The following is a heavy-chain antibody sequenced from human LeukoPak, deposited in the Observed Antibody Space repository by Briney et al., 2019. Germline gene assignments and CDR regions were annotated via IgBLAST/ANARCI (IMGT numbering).Heavy chain of an antibody. D-gene: IGHD3-10*01. J-gene: IGHJ6*02. CDR2: ISGSGGST. V-gene: IGHV3-23*01. CDR3: AKDQEKYYYGSGSYHPSYYYYYGMDV. CDR1: GFTFSSYA. Sequence: GGSLRLSCAASGFTFSSYAMSWVRQAPGKGLEWVSAISGSGGSTYYADSVKGRFTISRDNSKNTLYLQMNSLRAEDTAVYYCAKDQEKYYYGSGSYHPSYYYYYGMDVWGHGTTVTVSS.